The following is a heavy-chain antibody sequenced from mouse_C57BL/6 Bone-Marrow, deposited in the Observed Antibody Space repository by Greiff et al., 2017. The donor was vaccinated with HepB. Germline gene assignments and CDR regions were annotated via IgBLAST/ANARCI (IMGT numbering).Heavy chain of an antibody. CDR2: IWTGGGT. V-gene: IGHV2-9-1*01. CDR3: ARIGPSVYYDYYWFAY. D-gene: IGHD2-4*01. CDR1: GFSLTSYA. J-gene: IGHJ3*01. Sequence: QVQLKQSGPGLVAPSQSLSITCTVSGFSLTSYAISWVRQPPGKGLEWLGVIWTGGGTNYNSAHKSSLSSSKDNSKSQVFLKMNSLQTDDTARYYCARIGPSVYYDYYWFAYWGQGTLVTVSA.